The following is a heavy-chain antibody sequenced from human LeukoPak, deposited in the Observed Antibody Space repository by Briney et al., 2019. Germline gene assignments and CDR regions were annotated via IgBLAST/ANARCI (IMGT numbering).Heavy chain of an antibody. CDR2: IYSGGST. Sequence: GGSLRLSCAASGFTVSSNYMSWVRQAPGKGLEWVSVIYSGGSTYYSDSVQGRFTISRDTSKNTLYLQMNSLRAEDTVVYYCARSYSSSSGGLYYFDYWGQGALVTVSS. CDR3: ARSYSSSSGGLYYFDY. J-gene: IGHJ4*02. V-gene: IGHV3-53*01. D-gene: IGHD6-6*01. CDR1: GFTVSSNY.